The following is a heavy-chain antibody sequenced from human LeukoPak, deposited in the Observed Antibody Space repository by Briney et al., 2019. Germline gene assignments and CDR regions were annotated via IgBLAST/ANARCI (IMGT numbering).Heavy chain of an antibody. J-gene: IGHJ4*02. D-gene: IGHD2-21*02. CDR2: ISAYNGNT. CDR3: ARRRAYCGGDCYRVNDY. CDR1: GYTFTSYG. Sequence: GASVKVSCKASGYTFTSYGISWVRRAPGLGLEWMGWISAYNGNTNYAQKLQGRVTMTTDTSTSTAYMELRSLRSDDTAVYYCARRRAYCGGDCYRVNDYWGQGTLVTVSS. V-gene: IGHV1-18*01.